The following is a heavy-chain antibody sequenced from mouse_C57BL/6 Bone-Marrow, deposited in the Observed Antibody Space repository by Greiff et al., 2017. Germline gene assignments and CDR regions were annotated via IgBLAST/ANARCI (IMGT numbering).Heavy chain of an antibody. V-gene: IGHV1-19*01. CDR3: ARAYHKDY. CDR1: GYTFTDYY. CDR2: INPYNGGT. D-gene: IGHD5-1*01. J-gene: IGHJ2*01. Sequence: VQLKESGPVLVKPGASVKMSCKASGYTFTDYYMNWVKQSHGKSLEWIGVINPYNGGTSYNQKLKGQATLTVDKSTSTAYMELNRLTSEDSADDYCARAYHKDYWGQGTTLTVSS.